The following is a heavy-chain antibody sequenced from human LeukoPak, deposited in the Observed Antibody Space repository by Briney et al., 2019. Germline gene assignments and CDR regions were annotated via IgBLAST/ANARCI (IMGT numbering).Heavy chain of an antibody. V-gene: IGHV3-7*01. D-gene: IGHD3-16*01. Sequence: PGGSLRLSCAASGFTFSNYLMNWVRQAPGKGQEWVANIKEDGSEKYYVDSVKGRFTISRDNAKNTLYLQMNSLRAEDTAVYYCARVATGSYHFDYWGQGTLATVSS. CDR1: GFTFSNYL. J-gene: IGHJ4*02. CDR3: ARVATGSYHFDY. CDR2: IKEDGSEK.